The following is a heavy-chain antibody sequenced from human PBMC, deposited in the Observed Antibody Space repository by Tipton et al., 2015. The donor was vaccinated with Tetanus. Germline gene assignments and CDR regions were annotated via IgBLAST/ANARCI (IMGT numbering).Heavy chain of an antibody. CDR2: INTSGSS. V-gene: IGHV4-4*07. Sequence: TLSLTCTVSGGSISSYYWSWIRQSAAMGLEWIGRINTSGSSDYNPSLKGRVTLSLDKSKNQFYLNLRSVTAADTAVYYCARSADNWFDPWGQGILVTVSS. CDR3: ARSADNWFDP. J-gene: IGHJ5*02. CDR1: GGSISSYY.